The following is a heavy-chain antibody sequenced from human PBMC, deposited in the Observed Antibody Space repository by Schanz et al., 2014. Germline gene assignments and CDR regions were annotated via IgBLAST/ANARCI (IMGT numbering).Heavy chain of an antibody. CDR1: GGTFSTYP. D-gene: IGHD2-2*01. V-gene: IGHV1-69*09. CDR3: AKVAPAATYLDS. J-gene: IGHJ4*02. Sequence: QVQLVQSGAEVKKPGSSMKVSCKASGGTFSTYPINWLRQAPGQGLEWMGIINLSGGSTNNAQKFQGRVTITADRSTSTAYMELRSLRSDDTAVYYCAKVAPAATYLDSWGLGTLVTVSS. CDR2: INLSGGST.